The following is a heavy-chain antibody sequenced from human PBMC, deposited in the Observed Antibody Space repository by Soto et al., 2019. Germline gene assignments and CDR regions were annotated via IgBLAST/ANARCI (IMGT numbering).Heavy chain of an antibody. CDR1: GFTFSSYG. CDR3: ARESGRYYGSGYYYYMDV. Sequence: QVQLVESGGGVVQPGRSLRLSCAASGFTFSSYGMHWVRQDPGKGLEWVAVIWYDGSNKYYAESVKGRFTISRDNSKNTLYLQMNSLRAEDTAVYYFARESGRYYGSGYYYYMDVWGKGTTVTVSS. CDR2: IWYDGSNK. J-gene: IGHJ6*03. V-gene: IGHV3-33*01. D-gene: IGHD3-10*01.